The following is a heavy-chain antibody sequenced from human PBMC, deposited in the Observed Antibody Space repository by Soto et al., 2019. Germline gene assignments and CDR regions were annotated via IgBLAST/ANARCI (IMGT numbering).Heavy chain of an antibody. CDR1: GFTFTTYA. V-gene: IGHV3-23*01. Sequence: EVQLLESGGGLVQPGGSLRLSCAASGFTFTTYAMSWVRQAPGKGLEWVSALSGSGYSTYYVDSARARFTISRDNSKNTLYLQMNSLRAEDTAIYYCAKIDFGAVEYWGQGTLVTGSS. D-gene: IGHD3-16*01. CDR3: AKIDFGAVEY. CDR2: LSGSGYST. J-gene: IGHJ4*02.